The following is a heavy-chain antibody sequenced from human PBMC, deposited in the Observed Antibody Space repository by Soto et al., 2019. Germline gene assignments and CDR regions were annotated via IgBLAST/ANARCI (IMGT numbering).Heavy chain of an antibody. CDR3: VRDCSGGGCYSDYGMDV. CDR1: GDSIRNFY. CDR2: IYSSGST. D-gene: IGHD2-15*01. V-gene: IGHV4-4*07. J-gene: IGHJ6*02. Sequence: SETLSLTCTVSGDSIRNFYWSWIRQRAGKGLEWIGRIYSSGSTDYNASLKSRVSMSVDRSNNQFFLRLTSVTADDTAVYYCVRDCSGGGCYSDYGMDVWGQGATVTVSS.